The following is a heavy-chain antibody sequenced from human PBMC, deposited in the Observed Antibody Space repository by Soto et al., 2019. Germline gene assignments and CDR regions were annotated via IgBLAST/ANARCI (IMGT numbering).Heavy chain of an antibody. J-gene: IGHJ4*02. CDR2: IWYDGSNK. CDR3: ARGGSAIAVAYGY. V-gene: IGHV3-33*01. D-gene: IGHD6-19*01. CDR1: GFTFSSYG. Sequence: ESGGGVVQPGRSLRLSCAASGFTFSSYGMHWVRQAPGKGLEWVAVIWYDGSNKYYADSVKGRFTISRDNSKNTLYLQMNSLRAEDTAVYYCARGGSAIAVAYGYWGQGTLVTVSS.